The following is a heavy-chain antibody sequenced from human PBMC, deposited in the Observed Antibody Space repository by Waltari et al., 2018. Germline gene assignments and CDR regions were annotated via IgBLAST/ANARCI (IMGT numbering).Heavy chain of an antibody. V-gene: IGHV4-59*08. CDR2: LRNTGGT. CDR3: ARLPTQYYESLGWGFFDQ. D-gene: IGHD3-22*01. J-gene: IGHJ4*02. Sequence: HVQLPESRPAVVKPSEPLSPTRPVPADFLCDYPWTWIRQAPGKGLECIAYLRNTGGTKCPPSLETRVTVSADTSEKQFSLRLTSVTAADTAVYYCARLPTQYYESLGWGFFDQWGPEILVTVSS. CDR1: ADFLCDYP.